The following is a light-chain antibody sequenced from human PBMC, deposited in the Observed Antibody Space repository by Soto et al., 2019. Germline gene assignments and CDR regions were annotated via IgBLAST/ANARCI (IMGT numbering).Light chain of an antibody. Sequence: EIVMTQSPATLSVSPGERATLSCRASQSISSNLAWYQQKPGQAPRLLIYGASTRATEIPDRFSGSGSGTEFTLTISSLPSEDFAIYYCQQYSSWPPYTFGQGTKLEIK. CDR2: GAS. CDR1: QSISSN. CDR3: QQYSSWPPYT. V-gene: IGKV3-15*01. J-gene: IGKJ2*01.